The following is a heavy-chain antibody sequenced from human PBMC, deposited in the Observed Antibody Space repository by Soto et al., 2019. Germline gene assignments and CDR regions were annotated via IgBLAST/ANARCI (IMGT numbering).Heavy chain of an antibody. Sequence: GGSLRLSCAAAGFTFSDYYMSWIRQAPGKGLEWVSYISSSGSTIYYADSVKGRFTISRDNAKNSLYLQMNSLRAEDTAVYYCARDLYGSGSYYNVYAFDIWGQGTMVTVSS. J-gene: IGHJ3*02. V-gene: IGHV3-11*01. D-gene: IGHD3-10*01. CDR2: ISSSGSTI. CDR1: GFTFSDYY. CDR3: ARDLYGSGSYYNVYAFDI.